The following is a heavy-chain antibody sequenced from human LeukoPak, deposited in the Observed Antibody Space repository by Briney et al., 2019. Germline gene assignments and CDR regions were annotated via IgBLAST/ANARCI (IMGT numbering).Heavy chain of an antibody. CDR3: TGTIFGVDRYYYYMDV. Sequence: PGGSLRLPCAASGFTFSGSAMHWVRQASGKGLEWVGRIRSKANSYATAYAASVKGRFTISRDDSKNTAYLQMNSLKTEDTAVYYCTGTIFGVDRYYYYMDVWGKGTTVTVSS. CDR2: IRSKANSYAT. CDR1: GFTFSGSA. V-gene: IGHV3-73*01. D-gene: IGHD3-3*01. J-gene: IGHJ6*03.